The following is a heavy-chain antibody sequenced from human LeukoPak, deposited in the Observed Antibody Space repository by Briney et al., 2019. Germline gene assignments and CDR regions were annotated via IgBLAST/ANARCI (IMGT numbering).Heavy chain of an antibody. CDR3: ARVAKYSSPRSGDYFDY. D-gene: IGHD6-6*01. CDR1: GGTFSSYA. J-gene: IGHJ4*02. CDR2: IIPIFGTA. V-gene: IGHV1-69*13. Sequence: GASVKVSCKASGGTFSSYAISWVRQAPGQGLEWMGGIIPIFGTANYAQKFQGRVTITADESTSTAYMELSSLRSEDTAVYYCARVAKYSSPRSGDYFDYWGQGTLVTVSS.